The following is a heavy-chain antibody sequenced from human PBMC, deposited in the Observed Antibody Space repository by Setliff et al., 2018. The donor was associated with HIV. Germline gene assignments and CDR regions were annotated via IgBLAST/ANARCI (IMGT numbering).Heavy chain of an antibody. CDR3: ARWSGRTGGY. V-gene: IGHV3-21*05. J-gene: IGHJ4*02. Sequence: GGSLRLSCAASGFTFSSYSMNWVRQAPGKGLEWVSYISSSSSYIYYADSLKGRVTISRDNAKNSLYLQMNNLRADDTAVYYCARWSGRTGGYWGQGTLVTVSS. CDR1: GFTFSSYS. D-gene: IGHD2-15*01. CDR2: ISSSSSYI.